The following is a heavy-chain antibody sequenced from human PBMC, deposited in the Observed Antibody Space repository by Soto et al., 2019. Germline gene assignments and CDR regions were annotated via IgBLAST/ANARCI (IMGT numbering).Heavy chain of an antibody. CDR1: GFTFSTYA. J-gene: IGHJ5*02. V-gene: IGHV3-23*01. Sequence: QLLESGGGLVQPGGSLRLSCAASGFTFSTYAISWVRQAPGKGLEWVSAISETADNTYYADSVKARFTISRDNSRSTLDLQMNSLRAEDTAVYYCVREADIDVRKHFDPWGQGTLVTVSS. CDR3: VREADIDVRKHFDP. CDR2: ISETADNT.